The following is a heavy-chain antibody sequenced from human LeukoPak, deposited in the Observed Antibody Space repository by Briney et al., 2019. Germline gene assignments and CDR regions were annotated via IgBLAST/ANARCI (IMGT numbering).Heavy chain of an antibody. Sequence: GASVKVSCKASGYTFTSYGISWVRQAPGQGLEWMGWISAYNGNTNYVQKLQGRVTMTTDTSTSTAYMELRSLRSDDTAVYYCAREYGGVVVTAYFDYWGQGTLVTVSS. J-gene: IGHJ4*02. D-gene: IGHD2-21*02. CDR1: GYTFTSYG. CDR3: AREYGGVVVTAYFDY. V-gene: IGHV1-18*01. CDR2: ISAYNGNT.